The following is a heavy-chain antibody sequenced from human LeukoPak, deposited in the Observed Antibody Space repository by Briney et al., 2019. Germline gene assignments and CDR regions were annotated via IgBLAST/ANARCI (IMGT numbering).Heavy chain of an antibody. CDR1: GGSISSYY. CDR2: IYTSGST. J-gene: IGHJ6*03. V-gene: IGHV4-4*07. Sequence: KPSETLSLTCTVSGGSISSYYWSWIRQPAGKGLEWIGRIYTSGSTNYNPSLKSQVTMSVDTSKNQFSLKLSSVTAADTAVYYCARVGYDIVYYYYMDVWGKGTTVTVSS. D-gene: IGHD3-9*01. CDR3: ARVGYDIVYYYYMDV.